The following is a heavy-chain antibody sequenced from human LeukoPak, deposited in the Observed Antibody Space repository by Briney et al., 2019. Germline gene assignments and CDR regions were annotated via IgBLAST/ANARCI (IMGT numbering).Heavy chain of an antibody. Sequence: GGSLRLSCAASGFTFSDYAMDWVRKAPGKGLEWVSYIRSTSSTMYYADSVKGRFTISRDNGKNSLYLQMNSLRDEDTAVYYCARSFDIWGQGTMVTVSS. V-gene: IGHV3-48*02. CDR2: IRSTSSTM. J-gene: IGHJ3*02. CDR1: GFTFSDYA. CDR3: ARSFDI.